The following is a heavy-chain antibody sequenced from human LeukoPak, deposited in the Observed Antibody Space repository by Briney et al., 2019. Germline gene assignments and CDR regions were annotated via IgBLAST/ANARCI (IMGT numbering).Heavy chain of an antibody. Sequence: ASVKVSCKASGYTFTGQYMHWVRQAPGQGLEWMGWINPNSGDTNSAQKFQGRVTMTRDTSISTAYMELSSLRSDDTAVYYCARVRIGQQLDKYYYYAMDVWGQGTTVTVSS. CDR2: INPNSGDT. CDR1: GYTFTGQY. J-gene: IGHJ6*02. D-gene: IGHD6-13*01. CDR3: ARVRIGQQLDKYYYYAMDV. V-gene: IGHV1-2*02.